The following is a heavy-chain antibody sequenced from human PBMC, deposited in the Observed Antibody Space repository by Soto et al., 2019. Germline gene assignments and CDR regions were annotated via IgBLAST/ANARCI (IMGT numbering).Heavy chain of an antibody. D-gene: IGHD5-12*01. CDR2: IIPIFGTA. CDR3: ARGLSVATIGYYYYYGMDV. J-gene: IGHJ6*02. CDR1: GGTFSSYA. Sequence: SVKVSCKASGGTFSSYAISWVRQAPGQGLEWMGGIIPIFGTANYAQKFQGRVTITADESTSTAYMELSSLRSEDTAVYYCARGLSVATIGYYYYYGMDVWGQGTTVTVSS. V-gene: IGHV1-69*13.